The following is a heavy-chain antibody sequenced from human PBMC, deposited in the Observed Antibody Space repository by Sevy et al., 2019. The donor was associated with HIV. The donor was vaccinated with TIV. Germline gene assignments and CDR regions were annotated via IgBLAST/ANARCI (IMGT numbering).Heavy chain of an antibody. CDR2: IYYSGST. CDR1: GGSISSYY. Sequence: SETLSLTCTVSGGSISSYYWSWIRQPPGKRLEWIGYIYYSGSTNYNPSLKSRVTISVDTFKNQFALKQRSVTAADTAVYYCARDSYDILPGYRGMDVWGQGTTVTVSS. CDR3: ARDSYDILPGYRGMDV. D-gene: IGHD3-9*01. V-gene: IGHV4-59*01. J-gene: IGHJ6*02.